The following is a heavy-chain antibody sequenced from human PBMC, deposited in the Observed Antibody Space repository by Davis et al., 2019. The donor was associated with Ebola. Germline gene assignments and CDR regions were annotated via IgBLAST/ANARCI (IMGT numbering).Heavy chain of an antibody. CDR3: AKPVVPAASGAFDS. V-gene: IGHV1-18*04. CDR1: DYTFTNFG. J-gene: IGHJ4*02. CDR2: ISGYTGDT. D-gene: IGHD2-2*01. Sequence: ASVKVSCKTSDYTFTNFGVSWVRQAPGQGLEWMGWISGYTGDTKYTQEFQGRVTMTTDTSTSTAYMELSSLISEDTALYYCAKPVVPAASGAFDSWGQGTLVTVSS.